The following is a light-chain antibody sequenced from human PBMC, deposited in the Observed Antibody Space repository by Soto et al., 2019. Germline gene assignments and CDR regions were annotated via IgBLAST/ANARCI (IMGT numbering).Light chain of an antibody. CDR3: QKFNDWPRT. V-gene: IGKV3-15*01. CDR2: GAS. Sequence: EIVMTQSPVTLSVSPGERATLSCRASQSVTSNLAWYQQKPGQASRLLIYGASTRATGIPARFSGSGSGTKFTLTISNLQSEDFAIYYCQKFNDWPRTFGQGTKVDIK. CDR1: QSVTSN. J-gene: IGKJ1*01.